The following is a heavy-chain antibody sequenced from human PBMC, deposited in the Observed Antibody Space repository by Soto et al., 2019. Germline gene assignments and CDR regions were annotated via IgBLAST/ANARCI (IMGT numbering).Heavy chain of an antibody. J-gene: IGHJ6*02. CDR2: TYYRSKWYN. D-gene: IGHD6-6*01. V-gene: IGHV6-1*01. CDR3: ARFHSSNSYYYYYGMDV. CDR1: GDSVSSNSAA. Sequence: SQTLSLTCAISGDSVSSNSAAWNWIRQSPSRGLEWLGRTYYRSKWYNDYAVSVKSRITINPDTSKNQFSLQLNSVTPEDTAVYYCARFHSSNSYYYYYGMDVWGQGTTVTVSS.